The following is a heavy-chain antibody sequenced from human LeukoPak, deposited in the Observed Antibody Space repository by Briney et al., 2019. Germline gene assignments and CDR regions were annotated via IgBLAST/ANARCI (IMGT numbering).Heavy chain of an antibody. V-gene: IGHV3-23*01. J-gene: IGHJ2*01. CDR3: AKATSPRTTMIVVVITGWYFDL. CDR1: GFTFSSYA. D-gene: IGHD3-22*01. CDR2: ISGSGGST. Sequence: GGSLRLSCAASGFTFSSYAMRWVRQAPGKGLEWVSAISGSGGSTYYADSVKGRFTISRDNSKNTLYLQMNSLRAEDTAVYYCAKATSPRTTMIVVVITGWYFDLWGRGTLVTVSS.